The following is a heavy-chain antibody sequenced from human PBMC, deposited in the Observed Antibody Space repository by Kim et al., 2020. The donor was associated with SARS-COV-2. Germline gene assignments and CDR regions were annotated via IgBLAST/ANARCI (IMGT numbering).Heavy chain of an antibody. J-gene: IGHJ6*03. D-gene: IGHD5-18*01. Sequence: GGSLRLSCAASGFTVSSNYMTWVRQAPGKGLEWVSVIYSGGSTYYADSVKGRFTISRDNSKNTLYLQMNSLRAEDTAVYYCARVRYNYGERYYYYYMDVWGKGATVTVSS. CDR1: GFTVSSNY. V-gene: IGHV3-53*01. CDR3: ARVRYNYGERYYYYYMDV. CDR2: IYSGGST.